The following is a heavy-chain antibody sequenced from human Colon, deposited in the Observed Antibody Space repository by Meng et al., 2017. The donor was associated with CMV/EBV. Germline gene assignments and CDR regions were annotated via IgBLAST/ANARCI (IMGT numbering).Heavy chain of an antibody. Sequence: GGSLRLSCAASGFTFSNYWMHWVRQAPGKGLVWVSRINVDGTTTDYAGSVRGRFTISRDNANNTAFLHMSSLRVEDTAIYYCVRPKYSSRNFDSWGQGTLVTVSS. D-gene: IGHD3-22*01. J-gene: IGHJ4*02. CDR2: INVDGTTT. CDR3: VRPKYSSRNFDS. CDR1: GFTFSNYW. V-gene: IGHV3-74*01.